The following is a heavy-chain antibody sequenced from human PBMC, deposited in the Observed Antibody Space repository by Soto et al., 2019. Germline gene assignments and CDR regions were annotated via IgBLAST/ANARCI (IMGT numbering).Heavy chain of an antibody. CDR1: GFTFSDYY. V-gene: IGHV3-11*06. Sequence: PGGSLRLSCAASGFTFSDYYMSWIRQAPGKGLEWVSYISSSSYTNYADSVKGRFTISRDNAKNSLYLQMNSLRAEDTAVYYCARDLIVATIWRVSYGMDVWGQGTTVTVSS. CDR3: ARDLIVATIWRVSYGMDV. D-gene: IGHD5-12*01. J-gene: IGHJ6*02. CDR2: ISSSSYT.